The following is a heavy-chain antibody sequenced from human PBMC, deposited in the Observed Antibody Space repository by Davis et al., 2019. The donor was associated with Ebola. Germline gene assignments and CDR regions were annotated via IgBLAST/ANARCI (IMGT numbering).Heavy chain of an antibody. CDR1: GFTFSSYA. V-gene: IGHV3-23*01. Sequence: GESLKISCAASGFTFSSYAMNWVRQAPGKGLEWVSAISASGGNTFYADSVKGRFTVSRDNSKNPLYLQMSSLRAEDTAVYYCARDLPGGDWYFDLWGRGTLVTVSS. D-gene: IGHD1-14*01. CDR3: ARDLPGGDWYFDL. CDR2: ISASGGNT. J-gene: IGHJ2*01.